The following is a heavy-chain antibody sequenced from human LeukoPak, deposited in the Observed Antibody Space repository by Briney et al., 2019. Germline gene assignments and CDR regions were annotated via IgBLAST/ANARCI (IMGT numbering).Heavy chain of an antibody. D-gene: IGHD2-15*01. V-gene: IGHV3-33*01. CDR3: ARVSCSGGSCYGYYYYGMDV. CDR2: IWYDGSNK. Sequence: GGSLRLSCAASGFTFSSYGMRWARQAPGKGLEWVAVIWYDGSNKYYADSVKGRFTISRDNSKNTLYLQMSSLRAEDTAVYYCARVSCSGGSCYGYYYYGMDVWGQGTTVTVSS. J-gene: IGHJ6*02. CDR1: GFTFSSYG.